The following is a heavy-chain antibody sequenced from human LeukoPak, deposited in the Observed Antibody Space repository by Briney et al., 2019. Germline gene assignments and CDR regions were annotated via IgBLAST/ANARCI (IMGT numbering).Heavy chain of an antibody. V-gene: IGHV3-23*01. CDR1: GFTFSSYA. CDR3: AKVKRVAGAFFDY. D-gene: IGHD6-19*01. Sequence: PGGSLRLSCAASGFTFSSYAMSWVRQAPGKGLEWVSAISGSGGSTYYADSVKGRFTISRGNSKNTLYLQMNSLRAEDTAVYYCAKVKRVAGAFFDYWGQGTLVTVSS. J-gene: IGHJ4*02. CDR2: ISGSGGST.